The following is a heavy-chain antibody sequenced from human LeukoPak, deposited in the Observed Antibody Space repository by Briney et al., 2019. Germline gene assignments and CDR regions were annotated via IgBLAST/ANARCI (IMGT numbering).Heavy chain of an antibody. J-gene: IGHJ4*02. CDR1: GDSISTGGYY. CDR3: ARIKKAEGFLIDS. V-gene: IGHV4-31*03. Sequence: SETLSLTCSVSGDSISTGGYYWTWIRQPPGKGLEWIGYIYYSGSTYLSPSLKSRLTISVDTSRGQLSLKLSSVSAADTAVYFCARIKKAEGFLIDSWGQGSLASVSS. CDR2: IYYSGST.